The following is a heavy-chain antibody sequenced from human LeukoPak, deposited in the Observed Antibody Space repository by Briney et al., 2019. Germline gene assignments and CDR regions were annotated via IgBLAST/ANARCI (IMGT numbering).Heavy chain of an antibody. CDR1: GYTFTGFY. J-gene: IGHJ4*02. D-gene: IGHD3-16*01. CDR3: ARTAGTTFGSSDY. CDR2: INPNSGGT. Sequence: GASVKVSCKASGYTFTGFYMHWVRQAPGQGLEWMGWINPNSGGTNYAQKFQGRVTMTRDTSISTAYMELSRLTSDDTAVYYCARTAGTTFGSSDYWGQGTLVTVSS. V-gene: IGHV1-2*02.